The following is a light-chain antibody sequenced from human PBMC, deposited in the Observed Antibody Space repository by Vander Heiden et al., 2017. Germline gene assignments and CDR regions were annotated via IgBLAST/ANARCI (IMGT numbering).Light chain of an antibody. Sequence: EIVMTQSPATLSVSPGERATLSCRASQSVSSNLAWYQQKPGQAPRLLIYGASTRGTGIPARFSGSGYGREFTLTISSRQSEDFAVYYCQQHNNWPPYTFGQGTKVEIK. CDR3: QQHNNWPPYT. J-gene: IGKJ2*01. V-gene: IGKV3-15*01. CDR1: QSVSSN. CDR2: GAS.